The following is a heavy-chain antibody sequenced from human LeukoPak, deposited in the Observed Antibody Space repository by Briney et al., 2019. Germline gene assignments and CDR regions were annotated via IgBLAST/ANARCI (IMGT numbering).Heavy chain of an antibody. J-gene: IGHJ3*02. V-gene: IGHV4-59*01. CDR2: IYYSGAT. CDR1: CGSISTYY. Sequence: KPSGNPSLTCTFSCGSISTYYWTRIRQPPREGPEWVGYIYYSGATNYNPSLKSRVTISLDTSKNQFSLKLSSVTAADTAIYYCARRVAVSPVYAFDIWGQGTMVTVSS. CDR3: ARRVAVSPVYAFDI. D-gene: IGHD6-6*01.